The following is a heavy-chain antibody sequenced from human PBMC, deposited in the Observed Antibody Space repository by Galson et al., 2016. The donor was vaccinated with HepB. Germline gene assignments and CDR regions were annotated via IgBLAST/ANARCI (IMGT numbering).Heavy chain of an antibody. CDR1: GGSISSGGYY. Sequence: GGSISSGGYYWTWVRQRPGKGLEWIGYIYYSGMTYYNPSLESRIVIFAETYKNQFFLKLSSVTAADTAFYYCARGGPDFGDFQWGQGTLITVSS. D-gene: IGHD4-17*01. J-gene: IGHJ4*02. CDR3: ARGGPDFGDFQ. V-gene: IGHV4-31*02. CDR2: IYYSGMT.